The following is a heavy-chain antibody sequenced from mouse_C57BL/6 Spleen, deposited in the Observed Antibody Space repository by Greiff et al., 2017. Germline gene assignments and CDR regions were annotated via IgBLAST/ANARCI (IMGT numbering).Heavy chain of an antibody. Sequence: EVKLVESEGGLVQPGSSMKLSCTASGFTFSDYYMAWVRQVPEKGLEWVANINYDGSSTYYLASLKSRFIISRDNAKNILYLQMSSLKSEDTATDYCARDYGGSDGYFDVWGTGTTVTVSS. D-gene: IGHD1-1*01. V-gene: IGHV5-16*01. CDR2: INYDGSST. J-gene: IGHJ1*03. CDR3: ARDYGGSDGYFDV. CDR1: GFTFSDYY.